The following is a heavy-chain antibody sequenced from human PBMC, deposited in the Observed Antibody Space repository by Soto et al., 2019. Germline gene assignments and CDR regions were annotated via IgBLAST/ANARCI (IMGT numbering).Heavy chain of an antibody. J-gene: IGHJ5*02. Sequence: NPSETQSVPSILSAGSISSSNSYWGWIRQRPGKGLEWIGSVDYSGSNYNNPSVKCGVIMSVDTSNSLYSLKLSSVTAAGPAVFCCAGHRAHHWFGPRGRETLVTVSS. CDR2: VDYSGSN. V-gene: IGHV4-39*01. CDR3: AGHRAHHWFGP. CDR1: AGSISSSNSY.